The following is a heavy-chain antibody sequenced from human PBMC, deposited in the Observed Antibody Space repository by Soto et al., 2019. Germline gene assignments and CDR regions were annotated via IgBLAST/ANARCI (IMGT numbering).Heavy chain of an antibody. J-gene: IGHJ4*02. CDR1: GFTFSSYW. CDR3: ARGDCGGDCSPIPDY. V-gene: IGHV3-74*01. Sequence: GSLRLSCAASGFTFSSYWMHWVRQAPGKGLVWVSRINSDGSSTSYADSVKGRFTISRDNAKNTLYLQMNSLRAEDTAVYYCARGDCGGDCSPIPDYWGQGTLVTVSS. D-gene: IGHD2-21*02. CDR2: INSDGSST.